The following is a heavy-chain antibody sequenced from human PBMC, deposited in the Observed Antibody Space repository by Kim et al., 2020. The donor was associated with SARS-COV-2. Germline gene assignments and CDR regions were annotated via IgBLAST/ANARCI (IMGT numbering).Heavy chain of an antibody. Sequence: GGSLRLSCAASGFTFSSYAMSWVRQAPGKGLEWVSAISGSGGSTYYADSVKGRFTISRDNSKNTLYLQMNSLRAEDTAIYYCAKESKFLWFGELLGIFDYWGQGTLVTVSS. CDR3: AKESKFLWFGELLGIFDY. V-gene: IGHV3-23*01. D-gene: IGHD3-10*01. CDR2: ISGSGGST. CDR1: GFTFSSYA. J-gene: IGHJ4*02.